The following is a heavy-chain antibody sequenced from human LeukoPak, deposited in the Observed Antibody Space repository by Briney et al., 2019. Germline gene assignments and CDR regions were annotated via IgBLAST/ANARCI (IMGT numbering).Heavy chain of an antibody. CDR1: GYTFTSYG. CDR3: ARDRGTYRGGDCPSGDY. Sequence: GASVKVSCKASGYTFTSYGITWVRQAPGQGLEWMGWISAYNDNTNYAQKVQGRVTMTTDTYSSTAYMELRSLRSDDTAVYYCARDRGTYRGGDCPSGDYWGQGTLVTVSS. V-gene: IGHV1-18*01. D-gene: IGHD2-21*02. CDR2: ISAYNDNT. J-gene: IGHJ4*02.